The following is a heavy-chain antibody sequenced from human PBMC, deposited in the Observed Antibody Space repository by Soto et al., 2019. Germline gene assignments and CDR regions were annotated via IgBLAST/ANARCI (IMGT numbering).Heavy chain of an antibody. CDR1: GNTFTYRY. V-gene: IGHV1-45*02. CDR3: AGGGAGSGPFTWELPDH. J-gene: IGHJ1*01. Sequence: GASVKVSCKALGNTFTYRYLHWVRQAPGQALEWMGWITPFSGDVHYAQKFQERVTITRDRSINTAYMQMSSLRSEDTAMYFCAGGGAGSGPFTWELPDHCGQGTLVTVSS. CDR2: ITPFSGDV. D-gene: IGHD1-26*01.